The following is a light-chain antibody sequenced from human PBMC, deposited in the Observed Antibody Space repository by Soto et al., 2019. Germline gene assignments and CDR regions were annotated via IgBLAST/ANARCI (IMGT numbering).Light chain of an antibody. J-gene: IGKJ1*01. Sequence: DVQMTQSPSTLSASVGDRVTITCRASQTIINWLAWYQQRPGKAPTFLIYKTSTLETGVPSRFSGSGSGTEFTLTISSLQPEDFAIYYCQQYNTYPWTFGQGTRVES. CDR3: QQYNTYPWT. CDR1: QTIINW. CDR2: KTS. V-gene: IGKV1-5*03.